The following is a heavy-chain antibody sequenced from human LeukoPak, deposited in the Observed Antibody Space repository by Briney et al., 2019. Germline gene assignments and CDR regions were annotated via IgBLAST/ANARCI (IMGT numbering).Heavy chain of an antibody. CDR3: AKDGLLWFGEPATFDY. CDR1: GFTVSSNY. CDR2: IYSGGST. J-gene: IGHJ4*02. Sequence: PGGSLRLSCAASGFTVSSNYMSWVRQAPGKGLEWVSVIYSGGSTYYADSVKGRFTISRDNSKNTLYLQMNSLRAEDTAVYYCAKDGLLWFGEPATFDYWGQGTLVTVSS. D-gene: IGHD3-10*01. V-gene: IGHV3-53*01.